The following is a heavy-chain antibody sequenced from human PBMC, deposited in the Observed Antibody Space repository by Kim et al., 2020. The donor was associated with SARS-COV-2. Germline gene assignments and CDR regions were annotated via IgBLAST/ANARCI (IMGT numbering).Heavy chain of an antibody. J-gene: IGHJ6*02. V-gene: IGHV3-74*01. Sequence: GGSLRLSCAASGFTFSSYWMHWVRQAPGKGLVWVSRINSDGSSTSYADSVKGRFTISRDNAKNTLYLQMNSLRAEDTAVYYCARDPLRPYYDYVWGSYPPHYYYGMDVWGQGTTVTVSS. CDR3: ARDPLRPYYDYVWGSYPPHYYYGMDV. D-gene: IGHD3-16*02. CDR2: INSDGSST. CDR1: GFTFSSYW.